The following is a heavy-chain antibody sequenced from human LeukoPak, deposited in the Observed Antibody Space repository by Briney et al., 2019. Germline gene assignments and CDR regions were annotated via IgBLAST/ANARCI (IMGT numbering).Heavy chain of an antibody. V-gene: IGHV4-59*01. Sequence: SETLSLTCTVSGGSMDSFYWSWIRQSPGGGLEWIGYIYYSGTTNYNPSLRSRLIISVDTSKNQFSLNLISVTAAGTAVYYCARLARLTLIRGVTGYHSLDVWGKGTKVTVSS. J-gene: IGHJ6*04. CDR2: IYYSGTT. CDR3: ARLARLTLIRGVTGYHSLDV. CDR1: GGSMDSFY. D-gene: IGHD3-10*01.